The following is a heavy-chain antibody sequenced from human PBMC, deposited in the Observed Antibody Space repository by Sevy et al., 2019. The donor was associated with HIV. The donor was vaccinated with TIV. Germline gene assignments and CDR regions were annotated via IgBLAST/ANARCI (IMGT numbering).Heavy chain of an antibody. CDR3: ARLDRTGGESTFER. D-gene: IGHD1-26*01. V-gene: IGHV4-39*01. CDR1: GDSIGSGARY. Sequence: SETLSLTCTVSGDSIGSGARYWAWVRQPPGKGLNWVGSIYYDGATYYTPPLRSRLTMSVDTSRNQFYLKMSSVTAADTGVYYCARLDRTGGESTFERWGQGTLVTVSS. J-gene: IGHJ4*02. CDR2: IYYDGAT.